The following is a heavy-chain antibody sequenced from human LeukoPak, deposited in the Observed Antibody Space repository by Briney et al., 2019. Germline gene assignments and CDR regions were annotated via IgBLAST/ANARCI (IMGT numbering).Heavy chain of an antibody. CDR2: ISSSSSYI. CDR1: GFTFSSYS. CDR3: AKDGLSGYGYFDY. D-gene: IGHD5-12*01. Sequence: GGSLRLSCAASGFTFSSYSMNWVRQAPGKGLEWVSSISSSSSYIYYADSVKGRFTISRDNSKNTLYLQMNSLRAEDTAVYYCAKDGLSGYGYFDYWGQGTLVTVSS. V-gene: IGHV3-21*04. J-gene: IGHJ4*02.